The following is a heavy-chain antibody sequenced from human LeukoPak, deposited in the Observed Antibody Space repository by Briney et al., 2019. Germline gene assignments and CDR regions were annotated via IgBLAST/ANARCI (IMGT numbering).Heavy chain of an antibody. V-gene: IGHV3-23*01. CDR1: GFTFSSNA. CDR2: ISGSGGST. J-gene: IGHJ4*02. Sequence: GGSLRLSCAASGFTFSSNAMSWVRQAPGKGLEWVSAISGSGGSTYYADSVKGRFTISRDNSKNTLYLQMNSLRAEDTAVYYCARQGYDYVWGSYRNYYFDYWGQGTLVTVSS. D-gene: IGHD3-16*02. CDR3: ARQGYDYVWGSYRNYYFDY.